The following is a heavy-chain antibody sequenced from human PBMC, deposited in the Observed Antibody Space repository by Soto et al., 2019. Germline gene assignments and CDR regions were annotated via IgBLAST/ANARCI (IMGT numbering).Heavy chain of an antibody. CDR2: IYYRGST. Sequence: QLQLQESGPGLVKPSETLSLTCTVSGGSISSSSYYWGWIRQPPGKGLEGIGSIYYRGSTYYNPSLNIRFTISVDTSKNQFSLKLSSVTAADTAVYYCARPVVGATTGFDPWGHGTLVTVSS. D-gene: IGHD1-26*01. CDR3: ARPVVGATTGFDP. J-gene: IGHJ5*02. CDR1: GGSISSSSYY. V-gene: IGHV4-39*01.